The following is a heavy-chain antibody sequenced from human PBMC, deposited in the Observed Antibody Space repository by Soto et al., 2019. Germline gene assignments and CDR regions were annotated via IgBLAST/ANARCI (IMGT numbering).Heavy chain of an antibody. J-gene: IGHJ4*02. CDR2: INPNSGGT. CDR3: ARDNGWSSGYYYLFDY. CDR1: GYTFTSYA. D-gene: IGHD3-22*01. Sequence: ASVKVSCKASGYTFTSYAMHWVRQAPGQGLEWMGWINPNSGGTNYAQKFQGWVTMTRDTSISTAYMELSRLRSDDTAVYYCARDNGWSSGYYYLFDYWGQGTLVTVSS. V-gene: IGHV1-2*04.